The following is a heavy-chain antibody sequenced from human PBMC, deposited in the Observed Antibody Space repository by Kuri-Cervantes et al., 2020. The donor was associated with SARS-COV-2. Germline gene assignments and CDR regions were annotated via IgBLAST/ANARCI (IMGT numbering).Heavy chain of an antibody. CDR2: IIPFFGTP. CDR1: GYTFTGYY. V-gene: IGHV1-69*13. J-gene: IGHJ4*02. D-gene: IGHD4-23*01. Sequence: SVKVSCKASGYTFTGYYMHWVRQAPGQGLEWMGGIIPFFGTPSYAQRFEGRVTITADEPTRTVYMEMSSLTLDDTAVYFCARDVGYGGSSELDITYFDFWGQGTLVTVSS. CDR3: ARDVGYGGSSELDITYFDF.